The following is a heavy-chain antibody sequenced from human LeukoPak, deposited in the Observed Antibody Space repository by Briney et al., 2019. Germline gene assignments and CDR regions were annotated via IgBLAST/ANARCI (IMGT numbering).Heavy chain of an antibody. CDR1: GDSISSGDYY. CDR2: IFASGTT. V-gene: IGHV4-61*02. J-gene: IGHJ5*02. Sequence: SETLSLTCTVSGDSISSGDYYWTWIRQPAGKELEWIGRIFASGTTNYKPSLKSRVTIPVDTSENQFSLRLNSVTGADTAVYYCARDGAVRQQLVQAHNWFDPWGQGTLVTVSS. CDR3: ARDGAVRQQLVQAHNWFDP. D-gene: IGHD6-13*01.